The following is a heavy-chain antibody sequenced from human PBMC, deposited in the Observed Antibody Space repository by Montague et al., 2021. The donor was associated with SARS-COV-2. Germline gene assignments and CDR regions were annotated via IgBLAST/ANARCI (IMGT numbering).Heavy chain of an antibody. D-gene: IGHD2-15*01. J-gene: IGHJ4*02. CDR3: ARLASAWWELTLDY. CDR2: IYYSGST. CDR1: GGSISSSSYY. Sequence: SETLSLTCTVSGGSISSSSYYWGWIRQPPGKGLEWIGSIYYSGSTYYNPSLKSRVTISVDTSKNQFSLELSSVTAADTAVYYCARLASAWWELTLDYWGQGTLVTVSS. V-gene: IGHV4-39*01.